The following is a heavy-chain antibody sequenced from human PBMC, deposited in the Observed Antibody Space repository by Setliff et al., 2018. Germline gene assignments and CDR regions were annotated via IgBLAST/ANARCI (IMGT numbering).Heavy chain of an antibody. CDR3: ARRGMSSSWFQGDFDY. J-gene: IGHJ4*02. V-gene: IGHV4-31*03. CDR1: GGSISSGGYY. Sequence: SETLSLTCTVSGGSISSGGYYWSWIRQHPGKGLEWIGYIYYSGLTYYNPSLKSRVTISVDTSKNQFSLTLSSVTAADTAVYYCARRGMSSSWFQGDFDYGGQGTRVTV. CDR2: IYYSGLT. D-gene: IGHD6-13*01.